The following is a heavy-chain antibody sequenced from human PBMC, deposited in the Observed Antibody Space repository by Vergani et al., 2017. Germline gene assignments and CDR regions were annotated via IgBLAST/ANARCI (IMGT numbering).Heavy chain of an antibody. CDR1: GGSISSYY. CDR3: AGLVDTAMSFDY. Sequence: QVQLQESGPGLVKPSETLSLTCTVSGGSISSYYWSWIRQPPGKGLGWIGYIYYSGSTNYNHSLRSRVTISVDTSKNQFSLKLSSVTAADTAVYYCAGLVDTAMSFDYWGQGTLVTVSS. V-gene: IGHV4-59*01. D-gene: IGHD5-18*01. J-gene: IGHJ4*02. CDR2: IYYSGST.